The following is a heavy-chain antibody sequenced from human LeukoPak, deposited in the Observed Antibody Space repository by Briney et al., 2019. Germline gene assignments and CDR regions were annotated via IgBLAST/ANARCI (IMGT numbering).Heavy chain of an antibody. CDR3: ARGSSSSWYEIDY. J-gene: IGHJ4*02. D-gene: IGHD6-13*01. CDR1: GYSISSGYY. Sequence: SETLSLTCAVSGYSISSGYYWGWIRQPPGKGLEWIGSIYHSGSTYYNPSLKSRVTISVDTSKNQFSLKLRSVTAADTAVYYCARGSSSSWYEIDYWGQGTLVTVSS. CDR2: IYHSGST. V-gene: IGHV4-38-2*01.